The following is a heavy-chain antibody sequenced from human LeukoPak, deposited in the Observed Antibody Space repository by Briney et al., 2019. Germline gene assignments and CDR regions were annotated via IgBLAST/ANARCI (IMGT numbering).Heavy chain of an antibody. CDR2: IYYSGSK. Sequence: SETLSLTCTVSGVSISSYNWSWIRQPPGKGLEWVGYIYYSGSKNYNTSLKNRVTTSVEASKNQHSLKLRSAAAADTAVYYCAGMYSSAWYFDLWGRGTLVTVSS. CDR3: AGMYSSAWYFDL. V-gene: IGHV4-59*01. J-gene: IGHJ2*01. CDR1: GVSISSYN. D-gene: IGHD6-19*01.